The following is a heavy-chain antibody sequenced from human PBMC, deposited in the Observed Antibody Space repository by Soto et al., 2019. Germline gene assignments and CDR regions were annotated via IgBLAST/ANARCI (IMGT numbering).Heavy chain of an antibody. J-gene: IGHJ5*02. CDR2: ITPLFGIP. CDR3: ARDTHSAGGWFDT. CDR1: GGTSRSFS. V-gene: IGHV1-69*17. Sequence: QVQLLQSGAEVKKPGSSVKVSCKASGGTSRSFSITWVRQAPGQGLEWMGGITPLFGIPNYPQKFQGRLTITADKSTGTAYLELSSVRSEDTAVYYCARDTHSAGGWFDTWGRGTLVTVSS. D-gene: IGHD2-15*01.